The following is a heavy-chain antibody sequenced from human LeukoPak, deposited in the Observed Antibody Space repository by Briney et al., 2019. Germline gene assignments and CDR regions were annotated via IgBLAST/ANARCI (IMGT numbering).Heavy chain of an antibody. V-gene: IGHV1-8*01. CDR3: ARVPFGVVRLKYFYYMDV. Sequence: ASVKVSCKASGYTFTSYDINWVRQATGQGLEWMGWMNPNSGNTGYAQKFQGRVTMTRNTSISTAYMELSSLRSEDTAVYYCARVPFGVVRLKYFYYMDVWGKGTTVTVSS. D-gene: IGHD3-3*01. CDR1: GYTFTSYD. CDR2: MNPNSGNT. J-gene: IGHJ6*03.